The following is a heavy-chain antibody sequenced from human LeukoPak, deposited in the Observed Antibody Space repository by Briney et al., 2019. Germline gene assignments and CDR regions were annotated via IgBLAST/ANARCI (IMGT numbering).Heavy chain of an antibody. V-gene: IGHV4-39*01. CDR1: GFTVSSNY. CDR2: IYYSGST. Sequence: PGGSLRLSCAASGFTVSSNYMSWVRQPPGKGLEWIGSIYYSGSTYYNPSLKSRVTISVDTSKNQFSLKLSSVTAADTAVYYCARHGADFWSGPGDYWGQGTLVTVSS. J-gene: IGHJ4*02. CDR3: ARHGADFWSGPGDY. D-gene: IGHD3-3*01.